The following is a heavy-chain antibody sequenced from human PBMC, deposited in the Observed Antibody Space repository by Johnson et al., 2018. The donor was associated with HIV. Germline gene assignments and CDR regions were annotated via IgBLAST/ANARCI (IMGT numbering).Heavy chain of an antibody. D-gene: IGHD6-19*01. CDR2: ITGSGTVV. CDR3: AKRRVAGDDAFDV. CDR1: GFTFSSYG. V-gene: IGHV3-48*04. J-gene: IGHJ3*01. Sequence: VQLVESGGGLVQPGGSLRLSCAASGFTFSSYGMSWVRQAPGKGLEWVSYITGSGTVVYYADSVKGRFTISRDNAKNSLYLQMNSLRADDTAVYYCAKRRVAGDDAFDVWGQGTMVIVSS.